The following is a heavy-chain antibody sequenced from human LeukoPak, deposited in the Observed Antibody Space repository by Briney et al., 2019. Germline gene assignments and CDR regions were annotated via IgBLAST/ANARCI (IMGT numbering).Heavy chain of an antibody. CDR3: AKVAGATIFDY. J-gene: IGHJ4*02. CDR2: MSYDGSNK. Sequence: PGGSLRLSCAASGFTFSSYGMHWVRQAPGKGLEWVAVMSYDGSNKYYADSVKGRFTISRDNSKNMLYLQMNSLRAEDTAVYYCAKVAGATIFDYWGQGTLVTVSS. CDR1: GFTFSSYG. D-gene: IGHD1-26*01. V-gene: IGHV3-30*18.